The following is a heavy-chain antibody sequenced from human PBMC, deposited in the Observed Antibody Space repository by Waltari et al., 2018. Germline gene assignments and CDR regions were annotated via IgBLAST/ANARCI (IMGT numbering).Heavy chain of an antibody. D-gene: IGHD3-16*01. Sequence: QVQLQQWGAGLLKPSETLSLTCAVYGGSFSGYYWSWIRQPPGKGLEWIGEINHSRSTNSNPSLKSRVTISVDTSKNQFSRKLSSVTAADTAVYYCARGEGAPDYYGMDVWGQGTTVTVSS. CDR2: INHSRST. CDR3: ARGEGAPDYYGMDV. J-gene: IGHJ6*02. CDR1: GGSFSGYY. V-gene: IGHV4-34*01.